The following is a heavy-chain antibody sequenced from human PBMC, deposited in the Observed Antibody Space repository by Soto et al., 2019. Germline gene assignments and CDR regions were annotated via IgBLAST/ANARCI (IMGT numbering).Heavy chain of an antibody. CDR3: ARNKKDLYSSSWRDPYYYYYYGMDV. CDR1: GFTFSSYW. J-gene: IGHJ6*02. CDR2: INSDGSST. V-gene: IGHV3-74*01. D-gene: IGHD6-6*01. Sequence: GGSLRLSCAASGFTFSSYWMHWVRQAPGKGLVWVSRINSDGSSTSYADSVKGRFTISRDNAKNTLYLQMNSLRAEDTAVYYCARNKKDLYSSSWRDPYYYYYYGMDVWGQGTTVTVSS.